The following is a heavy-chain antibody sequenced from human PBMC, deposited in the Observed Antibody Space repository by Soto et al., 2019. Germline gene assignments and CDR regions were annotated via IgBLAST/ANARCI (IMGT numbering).Heavy chain of an antibody. CDR2: ISYDGSNK. J-gene: IGHJ6*02. V-gene: IGHV3-30-3*01. Sequence: GSLRLSCAASGFTFSSYAMHWVRQAPGKGLEWVAVISYDGSNKYYADSVKGRFTISRDNSKNTLYLQMNSLRAEDTAVYYCAYCSGGSCYSGGYYYGMDVWGQGTTVTVSS. D-gene: IGHD2-15*01. CDR3: AYCSGGSCYSGGYYYGMDV. CDR1: GFTFSSYA.